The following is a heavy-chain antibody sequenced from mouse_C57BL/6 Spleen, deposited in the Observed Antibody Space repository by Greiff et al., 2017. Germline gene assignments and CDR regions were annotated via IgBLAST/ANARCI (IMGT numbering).Heavy chain of an antibody. V-gene: IGHV1-80*01. CDR3: AGSNPLYAMDY. CDR2: IYPGDGDT. Sequence: VQLQQSGAELVKPGASVKISCKASGYAFSSYWLNGVKQRPGKGLEWIGQIYPGDGDTNYNGKFKGKATLTADKSSSTAYMQLSSLTSEDSAVYFCAGSNPLYAMDYWGQGTSVTVSS. J-gene: IGHJ4*01. CDR1: GYAFSSYW. D-gene: IGHD2-5*01.